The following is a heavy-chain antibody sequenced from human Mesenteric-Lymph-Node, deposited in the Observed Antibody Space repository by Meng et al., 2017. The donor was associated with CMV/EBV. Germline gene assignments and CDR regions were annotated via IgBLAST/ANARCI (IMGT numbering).Heavy chain of an antibody. CDR3: TRVGGPFVGPTGSNDC. Sequence: LSLTCAASGFTVSSNYMSWVRQAPGKGLEWVSIIYSGGRTYYADSVKGRFTISRDNAKNSLFLQMSSLRVEDTAVYYCTRVGGPFVGPTGSNDCWGQGTLVTVSS. CDR2: IYSGGRT. D-gene: IGHD1-1*01. J-gene: IGHJ4*02. CDR1: GFTVSSNY. V-gene: IGHV3-53*01.